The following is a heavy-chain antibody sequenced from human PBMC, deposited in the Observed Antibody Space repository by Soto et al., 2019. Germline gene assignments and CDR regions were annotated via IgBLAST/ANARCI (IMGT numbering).Heavy chain of an antibody. J-gene: IGHJ4*02. V-gene: IGHV1-58*01. Sequence: SVKVSCKASGFTFTSSAVQWVRQARGQRLEWIGWIVVGSGNTNYAQKFQERVTITRDMSTSTAYMKLSSLRSEDTAVYYCAALKDTAVATFDYWGQGTLVTSPQ. CDR3: AALKDTAVATFDY. D-gene: IGHD5-18*01. CDR1: GFTFTSSA. CDR2: IVVGSGNT.